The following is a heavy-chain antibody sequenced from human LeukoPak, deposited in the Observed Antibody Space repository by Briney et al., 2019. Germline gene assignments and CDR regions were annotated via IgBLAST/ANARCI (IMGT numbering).Heavy chain of an antibody. CDR1: GFTFSSYV. CDR2: LTSSSDTT. Sequence: PGGSLRLSCAASGFTFSSYVMSWVRQAPGKGLEWVAALTSSSDTTYYGDSVKGRFTISRDNSKNTLYLQMNSLGAEDTAVYYCARGDGNSGYYSPFDYWGQGTLVTVSS. CDR3: ARGDGNSGYYSPFDY. J-gene: IGHJ4*02. D-gene: IGHD5-12*01. V-gene: IGHV3-23*01.